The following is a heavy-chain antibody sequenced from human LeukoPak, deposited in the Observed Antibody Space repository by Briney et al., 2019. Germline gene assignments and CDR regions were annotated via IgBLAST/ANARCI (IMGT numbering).Heavy chain of an antibody. D-gene: IGHD1-26*01. Sequence: GGSLRLSCAASGFTFSDAWMSWVRQAPGKGLEWVGRIKSKTDGGTADYAAPVKGRFTISRDDSKNTLYLQMNSLKTEDTAVYYCTTRGGSFSIFDYWGQGTLVTVSS. CDR3: TTRGGSFSIFDY. V-gene: IGHV3-15*01. CDR1: GFTFSDAW. CDR2: IKSKTDGGTA. J-gene: IGHJ4*02.